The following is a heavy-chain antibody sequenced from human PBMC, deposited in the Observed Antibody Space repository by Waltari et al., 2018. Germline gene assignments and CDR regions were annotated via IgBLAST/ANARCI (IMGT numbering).Heavy chain of an antibody. CDR3: ARAVAADDAFDI. J-gene: IGHJ3*02. V-gene: IGHV1-69*01. Sequence: QVQLVQSGAEVKKPGSSVKVSCKASVGTFSSYAVSWVRQAPGKGLEWMGGIIPIFGTANYAQKFQGRVTITADESTNTAYMELSSLRSEDTAVYYCARAVAADDAFDIWGQGTMVTVSS. CDR1: VGTFSSYA. CDR2: IIPIFGTA. D-gene: IGHD2-15*01.